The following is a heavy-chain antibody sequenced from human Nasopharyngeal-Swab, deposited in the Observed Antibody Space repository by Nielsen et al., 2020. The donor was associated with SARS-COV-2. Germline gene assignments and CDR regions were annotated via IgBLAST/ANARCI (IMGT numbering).Heavy chain of an antibody. CDR3: ARVDVHDAFDV. V-gene: IGHV3-74*01. J-gene: IGHJ3*01. D-gene: IGHD3-16*01. CDR2: TNSDGSRT. Sequence: GRSLRPSCAASGLTFSSRWTHWVRQAPGEGLVWVSRTNSDGSRTSYADSVKGRLTISRDNAKNTLYLQMNSLRAEDTAVYYCARVDVHDAFDVWGQGTMVTVSS. CDR1: GLTFSSRW.